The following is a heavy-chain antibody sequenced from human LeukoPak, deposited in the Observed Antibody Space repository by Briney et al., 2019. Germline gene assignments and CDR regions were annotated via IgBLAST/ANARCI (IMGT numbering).Heavy chain of an antibody. V-gene: IGHV3-48*01. CDR3: ARDMGIVTGYYVDY. CDR1: GFTFNTYS. D-gene: IGHD3-9*01. Sequence: PGGSLRLSCEASGFTFNTYSMNWVRQAPGKGLEWISYITGDSHTIYYAGSVKGRFTISRGNAKNSLYLQMNSLRAEDTAVYYCARDMGIVTGYYVDYWGQGTLVTVSS. CDR2: ITGDSHTI. J-gene: IGHJ4*02.